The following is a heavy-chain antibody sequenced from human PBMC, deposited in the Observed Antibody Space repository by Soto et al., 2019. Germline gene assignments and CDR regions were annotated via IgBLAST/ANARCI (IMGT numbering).Heavy chain of an antibody. CDR1: GFTFSIYA. V-gene: IGHV3-23*01. Sequence: PGGSLRLSCAVSGFTFSIYAMAWVRQAPGKGLEWVSGISGSGGRTYYADSVKGRLTISRDNSKNTLYLQMNSLRVEDTAVYYCAKAMENAFWSANYYGLDVWGQGTTVTVSS. CDR2: ISGSGGRT. CDR3: AKAMENAFWSANYYGLDV. D-gene: IGHD3-3*01. J-gene: IGHJ6*02.